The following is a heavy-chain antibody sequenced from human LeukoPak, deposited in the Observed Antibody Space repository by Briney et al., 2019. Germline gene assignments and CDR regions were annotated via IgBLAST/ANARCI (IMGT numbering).Heavy chain of an antibody. CDR2: IIPILGIA. J-gene: IGHJ1*01. Sequence: GASVEVSCKASGGTFSSYAISWVRQAPGQGLEWMGRIIPILGIANYAQKFQGRVTITADKSTSTAYMELSSLRSEDTAVYYCARVGAAAGTGVGYFQHWGQGTLVTVSS. D-gene: IGHD6-13*01. CDR3: ARVGAAAGTGVGYFQH. V-gene: IGHV1-69*04. CDR1: GGTFSSYA.